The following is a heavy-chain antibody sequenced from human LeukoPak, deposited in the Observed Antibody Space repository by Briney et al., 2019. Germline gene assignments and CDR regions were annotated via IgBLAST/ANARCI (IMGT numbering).Heavy chain of an antibody. CDR3: AKDPKFYGDSFDH. J-gene: IGHJ4*02. V-gene: IGHV3-30*18. Sequence: GGALRLSCAASGFTFSSYGMHWVRQAPGKGLEWVAIISYAGSNTYSGDSVKGRFTISRDNAKNTLDLQMNSLRPEDTAVYYCAKDPKFYGDSFDHWGQGTRVTVSS. CDR1: GFTFSSYG. D-gene: IGHD4-17*01. CDR2: ISYAGSNT.